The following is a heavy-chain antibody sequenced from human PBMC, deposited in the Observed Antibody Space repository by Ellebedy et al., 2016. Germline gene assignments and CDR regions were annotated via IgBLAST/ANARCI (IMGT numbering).Heavy chain of an antibody. D-gene: IGHD3-10*01. CDR3: ARVTTMVRGVGGRAFDY. Sequence: ASVKVSCXASGYTFTGYYMHWVRQAPGQGLEWMGWINPNSGGTNYAQKFQGRVTMTRDTSTSTVYMELSSLRSEDTAVYYCARVTTMVRGVGGRAFDYWGQGTLVTVSS. CDR1: GYTFTGYY. V-gene: IGHV1-2*02. CDR2: INPNSGGT. J-gene: IGHJ4*02.